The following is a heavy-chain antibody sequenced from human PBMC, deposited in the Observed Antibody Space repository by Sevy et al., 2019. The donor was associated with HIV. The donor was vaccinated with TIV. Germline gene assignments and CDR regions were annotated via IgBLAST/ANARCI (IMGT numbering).Heavy chain of an antibody. CDR2: FDPEDDET. V-gene: IGHV1-24*01. CDR1: GYTLTQLS. J-gene: IGHJ4*02. CDR3: ATTKDYYENSGDPFDY. D-gene: IGHD3-22*01. Sequence: ASVKVSCKVSGYTLTQLSMHWVRQVPGKGLEWMGSFDPEDDETIYAQKFQGRVTMTEDTSTDTAYMELSSLRSEDTAVYYGATTKDYYENSGDPFDYWGQGTLVTVSS.